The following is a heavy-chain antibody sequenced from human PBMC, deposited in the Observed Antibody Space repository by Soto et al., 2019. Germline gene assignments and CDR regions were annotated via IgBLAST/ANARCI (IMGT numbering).Heavy chain of an antibody. CDR3: ARHQRGYSYGPGDY. CDR1: GFTFGSYS. D-gene: IGHD5-18*01. CDR2: ISNGGTTK. V-gene: IGHV3-33*08. J-gene: IGHJ4*02. Sequence: GGSLRLSSAASGFTFGSYSMNWVRQAPGKGLEWVAFISNGGTTKYYADSVKGRFTISRDNSKNTLYLQMNSLRAEDTAVYYCARHQRGYSYGPGDYWGQGTLVTVSS.